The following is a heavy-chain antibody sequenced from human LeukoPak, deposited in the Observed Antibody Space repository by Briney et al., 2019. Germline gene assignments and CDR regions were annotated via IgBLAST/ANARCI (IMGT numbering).Heavy chain of an antibody. V-gene: IGHV3-9*01. Sequence: GGSLRLSCAASGFTFDDYAMHWVRQAPGRGLEWVSGISWNSGSIGYADSVKGRFTISRDNAKNSLYLQMNSLRAEDTALYYCAKDLISDYYYGMDVWGQGTTVTVSS. CDR1: GFTFDDYA. CDR3: AKDLISDYYYGMDV. D-gene: IGHD3-10*01. J-gene: IGHJ6*02. CDR2: ISWNSGSI.